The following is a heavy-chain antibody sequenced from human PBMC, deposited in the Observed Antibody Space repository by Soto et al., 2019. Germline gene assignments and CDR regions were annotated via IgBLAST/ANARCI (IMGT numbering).Heavy chain of an antibody. J-gene: IGHJ4*02. CDR3: AKTVDTALFYFDY. D-gene: IGHD5-18*01. Sequence: PWGSLRLSCAASGFTFISYAIILFRHSPGKGLEWVSAISGSGGSTYYADSVKGRFTISRDNSKNTLYLQMNSLRAEDTAVYYCAKTVDTALFYFDYWGQGTLVTVSS. CDR1: GFTFISYA. V-gene: IGHV3-23*01. CDR2: ISGSGGST.